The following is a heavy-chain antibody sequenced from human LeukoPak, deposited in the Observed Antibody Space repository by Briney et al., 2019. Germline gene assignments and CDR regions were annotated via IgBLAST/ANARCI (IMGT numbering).Heavy chain of an antibody. CDR2: IYYSGST. CDR3: ARGKYSGYPFGMTTVTTAFDY. J-gene: IGHJ4*02. D-gene: IGHD4-17*01. V-gene: IGHV4-39*07. Sequence: SETLSLTCTVSGGSISSSSYYWGWIRQPPGTGLEGIGSIYYSGSTYDNPSRKSPVTISVDTTKNQFSLKLSSVTAADTAVYYCARGKYSGYPFGMTTVTTAFDYWGQGTLVTVSS. CDR1: GGSISSSSYY.